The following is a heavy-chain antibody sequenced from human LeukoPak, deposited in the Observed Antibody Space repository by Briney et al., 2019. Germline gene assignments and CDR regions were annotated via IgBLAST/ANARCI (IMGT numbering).Heavy chain of an antibody. J-gene: IGHJ4*02. V-gene: IGHV3-48*01. CDR1: GFTFSSYS. CDR2: ISSSSSTI. D-gene: IGHD3-10*01. CDR3: ARGFGLWFGELYLFDY. Sequence: GGSLRLSCAASGFTFSSYSMNWVRQAPGKGLEWVSYISSSSSTIYYADSVKGRFTISRDNAKNSLYLQMNSLRAEDTAVYYCARGFGLWFGELYLFDYWGQGTLVTVSS.